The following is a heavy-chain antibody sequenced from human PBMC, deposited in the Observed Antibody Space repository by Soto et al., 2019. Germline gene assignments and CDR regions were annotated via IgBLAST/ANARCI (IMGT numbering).Heavy chain of an antibody. CDR2: IYWDDDK. CDR3: ANRVLRTVFRLVTTTAIYFDF. V-gene: IGHV2-5*02. Sequence: QITLKESGPTVVKPTETLTLTCTFSGFSLTTSGVGVGWVRQSPGKAPEWLALIYWDDDKRYSTSLNSRLIITKDTTKNQVVLTMANVDPADTATYYCANRVLRTVFRLVTTTAIYFDFWGPGTPVVVSS. J-gene: IGHJ4*02. CDR1: GFSLTTSGVG. D-gene: IGHD3-3*01.